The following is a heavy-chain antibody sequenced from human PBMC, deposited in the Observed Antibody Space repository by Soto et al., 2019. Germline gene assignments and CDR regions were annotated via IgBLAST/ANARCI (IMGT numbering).Heavy chain of an antibody. J-gene: IGHJ6*02. V-gene: IGHV2-26*03. D-gene: IGHD3-10*01. Sequence: QVTLKESGPVLVKATETLTLTCSISGFSLTTGRMGVSWIRQPPGKALEWLAHIFSNNERSYTTSLQHSLSISADNSQRQVVLTMTDVGPVDAATYFCARLVADSSWYYYGLDVWGQGASVTVS. CDR2: IFSNNER. CDR1: GFSLTTGRMG. CDR3: ARLVADSSWYYYGLDV.